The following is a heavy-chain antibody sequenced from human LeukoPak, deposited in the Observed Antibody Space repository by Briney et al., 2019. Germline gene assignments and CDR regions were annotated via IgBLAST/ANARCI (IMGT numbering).Heavy chain of an antibody. V-gene: IGHV6-1*01. CDR3: ARESIQLWLSDYYGMDV. Sequence: SQTLSLTCAISGDSVSSNSAAWNWIRQSPSRGLEWLGRTYYRSKWYNDYAVSVKSRITINPDTSKNQFSLQLNSVTPEDTAVYYCARESIQLWLSDYYGMDVWGQGTTVTVSS. J-gene: IGHJ6*02. CDR1: GDSVSSNSAA. CDR2: TYYRSKWYN. D-gene: IGHD5-18*01.